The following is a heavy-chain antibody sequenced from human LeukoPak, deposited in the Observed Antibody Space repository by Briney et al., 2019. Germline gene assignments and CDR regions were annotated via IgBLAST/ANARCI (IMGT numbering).Heavy chain of an antibody. J-gene: IGHJ4*02. Sequence: GGSLRLSCAASGFNFRNYDMSWVRQAPGKGLEWVSSISAGGGTIYYADSVKGRFPISRDNSKNTLFLQVNSLRAEDTALYYCAKVGTYCSGTTCFYYFDYWGQGTLVTVSS. D-gene: IGHD2-2*01. V-gene: IGHV3-23*01. CDR3: AKVGTYCSGTTCFYYFDY. CDR1: GFNFRNYD. CDR2: ISAGGGTI.